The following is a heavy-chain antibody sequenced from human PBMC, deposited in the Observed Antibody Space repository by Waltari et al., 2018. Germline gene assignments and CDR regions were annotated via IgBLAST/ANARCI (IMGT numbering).Heavy chain of an antibody. V-gene: IGHV4-38-2*01. D-gene: IGHD1-26*01. J-gene: IGHJ6*03. CDR2: IYHSGGS. CDR1: GYSISRGYY. Sequence: QVQLQESGPGLVKPSETLSLTCAVSGYSISRGYYWGWIRQPPGKGLEWIGSIYHSGGSYYNPPLNVRVTIAVERSKNQFPLKLSSVTAADTAVYYCARRGGGSYYYYYYMDVWGKGTTVTVSS. CDR3: ARRGGGSYYYYYYMDV.